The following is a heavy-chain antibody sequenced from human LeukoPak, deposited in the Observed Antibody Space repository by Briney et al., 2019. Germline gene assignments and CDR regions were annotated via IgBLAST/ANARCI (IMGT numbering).Heavy chain of an antibody. CDR2: INHSGST. D-gene: IGHD4-23*01. J-gene: IGHJ4*02. Sequence: PSETLSLTCAVYGGSFSGYYWSWIRQPPGKGLEWIGEINHSGSTNYNPSLKSRVIISVDTSKNQFSLRLSSVTAADTAVYYCARLSDYGGRIDYWGQGTLVTVSS. CDR3: ARLSDYGGRIDY. V-gene: IGHV4-34*01. CDR1: GGSFSGYY.